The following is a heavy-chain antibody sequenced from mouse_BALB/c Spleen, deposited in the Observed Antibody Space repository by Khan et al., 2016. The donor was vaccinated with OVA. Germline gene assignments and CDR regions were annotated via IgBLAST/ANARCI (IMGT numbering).Heavy chain of an antibody. V-gene: IGHV3-2*02. CDR2: ISYSGST. D-gene: IGHD1-1*01. J-gene: IGHJ1*01. Sequence: EVQLQESGPGLVKPSQSLSLTCTVTGYSITTDYAWNWIRQFPGNRLEWLGYISYSGSTNYNPSLKSRFSITRDTSKNQFFLQLNSVTTEDTATYYCARRYYYGHWYFDVWGAVTTVTVSS. CDR1: GYSITTDYA. CDR3: ARRYYYGHWYFDV.